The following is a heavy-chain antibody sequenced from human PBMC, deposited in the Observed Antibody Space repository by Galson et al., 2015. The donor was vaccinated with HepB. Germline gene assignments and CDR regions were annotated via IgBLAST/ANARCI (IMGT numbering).Heavy chain of an antibody. CDR3: VRGTTAPDY. CDR1: GFTFTSYG. Sequence: SLRLSCAACGFTFTSYGMSWVRQAPGKGLECVSAISRGGDTSDYADSAKGRFTVSRDSSTNTLYLQTNGLRADDTAIYYCVRGTTAPDYWGQGTLVTVSS. V-gene: IGHV3-23*01. J-gene: IGHJ4*02. CDR2: ISRGGDTS. D-gene: IGHD2/OR15-2a*01.